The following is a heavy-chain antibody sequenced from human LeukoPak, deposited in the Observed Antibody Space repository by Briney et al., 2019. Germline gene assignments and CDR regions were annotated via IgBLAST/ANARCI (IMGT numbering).Heavy chain of an antibody. CDR1: GFTFSSYS. CDR3: AKRPSITMVRGVLDY. Sequence: PGGSLRLSCAASGFTFSSYSMNWVRQAPGKGLEWVSSISSSSRYIYYADSVKGRFTISRDNSKNTLYLQMNSLRAEDTAVYYCAKRPSITMVRGVLDYWGQGTLVTVSS. J-gene: IGHJ4*02. D-gene: IGHD3-10*01. CDR2: ISSSSRYI. V-gene: IGHV3-21*04.